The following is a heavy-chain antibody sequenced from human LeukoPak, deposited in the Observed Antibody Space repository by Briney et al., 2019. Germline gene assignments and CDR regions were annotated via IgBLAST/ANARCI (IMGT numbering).Heavy chain of an antibody. V-gene: IGHV4-34*01. D-gene: IGHD5-18*01. Sequence: GSLRLSCAASGFTFSSYSMNWVRQAPGKGLEWIGGINHSGSTNYNPSLKSRVTISVDTSKNQFSLKLSSVTAADTAVYYCASRDTATGLDWGQGTLVTVSS. CDR2: INHSGST. CDR1: GFTFSSYS. CDR3: ASRDTATGLD. J-gene: IGHJ4*02.